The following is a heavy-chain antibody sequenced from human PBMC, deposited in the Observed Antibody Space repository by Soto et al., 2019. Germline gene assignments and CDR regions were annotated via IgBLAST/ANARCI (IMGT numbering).Heavy chain of an antibody. V-gene: IGHV1-69*04. J-gene: IGHJ4*02. D-gene: IGHD6-13*01. CDR1: GGTFSSYT. CDR2: IIPILGIA. Sequence: SVKVSCKASGGTFSSYTISWVRQAPGQGLEWMGRIIPILGIANYAQKFQGRVTITADKSTSTAYMELSSLRSEDTAVYYCARESPRSRMAAADSDYWGQETLVTVSS. CDR3: ARESPRSRMAAADSDY.